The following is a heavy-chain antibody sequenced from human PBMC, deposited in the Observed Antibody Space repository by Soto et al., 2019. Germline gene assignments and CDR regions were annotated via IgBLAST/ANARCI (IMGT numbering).Heavy chain of an antibody. CDR2: INHSGST. D-gene: IGHD3-9*01. CDR1: GGSFSGYY. Sequence: SETLSLTCAVYGGSFSGYYWSWIRQPPGKGLEWIGEINHSGSTNYNPSLKSRVTISVDTSKNQFSLKLSSVTAADTAVYYCAGLHYDILTGYTPDALDIGGQGKMVTVPS. CDR3: AGLHYDILTGYTPDALDI. V-gene: IGHV4-34*01. J-gene: IGHJ3*02.